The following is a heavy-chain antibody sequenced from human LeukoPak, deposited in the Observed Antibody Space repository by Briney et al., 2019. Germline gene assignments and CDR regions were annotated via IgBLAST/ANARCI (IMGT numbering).Heavy chain of an antibody. V-gene: IGHV3-23*01. CDR2: ISNSGVTT. CDR3: AKNWNLDN. D-gene: IGHD1-1*01. Sequence: PGGSLRLSCAASGFSFGSYAMSWVRQAPGKGLEWVSSISNSGVTTYYADSVKGRFTLSRDNSKNTLYLQMNSLRAGDTAVYYCAKNWNLDNWGQGTLVTVSS. J-gene: IGHJ4*02. CDR1: GFSFGSYA.